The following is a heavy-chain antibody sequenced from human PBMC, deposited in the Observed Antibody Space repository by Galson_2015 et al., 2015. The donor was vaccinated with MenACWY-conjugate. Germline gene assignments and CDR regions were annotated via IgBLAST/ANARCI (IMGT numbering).Heavy chain of an antibody. CDR1: GFTFNNYW. D-gene: IGHD6-13*01. CDR2: IEADGSFS. J-gene: IGHJ4*02. Sequence: SLRLSCAASGFTFNNYWMHWVRQPPGKGLEWISYIEADGSFSNYADSVKGRFTISTDNAKNMVYLQMDGLGDEDTAVYFCARDNSWSFDSWGQGTLVTVSS. V-gene: IGHV3-74*01. CDR3: ARDNSWSFDS.